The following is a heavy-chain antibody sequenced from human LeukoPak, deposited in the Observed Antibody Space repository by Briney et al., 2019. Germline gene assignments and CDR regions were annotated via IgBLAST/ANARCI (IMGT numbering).Heavy chain of an antibody. Sequence: AGSLRLSCAASGCTFSNYGMHWVRQAPAKGLEWVAVIYDDGSREHCADSVKGRFTISRENSKNTVVMQMNSLRGEDTAVYYCARDLKSGYFDSWGQGTLVTVS. D-gene: IGHD3-3*01. J-gene: IGHJ4*02. V-gene: IGHV3-33*08. CDR2: IYDDGSRE. CDR1: GCTFSNYG. CDR3: ARDLKSGYFDS.